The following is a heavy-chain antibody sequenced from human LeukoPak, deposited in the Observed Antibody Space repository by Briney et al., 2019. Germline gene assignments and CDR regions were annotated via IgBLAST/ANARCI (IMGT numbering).Heavy chain of an antibody. V-gene: IGHV3-21*01. CDR2: ISSGSSYI. Sequence: GGSLRLSCAASGFTLSRYSMNWVRQAPGKGLEWVSSISSGSSYIYYAGSVKGRFTISRDNAKNSLYLQMNSLRAEDTAVYYCARYRFVVGATDSFDMWGQGTTVTVSS. CDR1: GFTLSRYS. J-gene: IGHJ3*02. D-gene: IGHD1-26*01. CDR3: ARYRFVVGATDSFDM.